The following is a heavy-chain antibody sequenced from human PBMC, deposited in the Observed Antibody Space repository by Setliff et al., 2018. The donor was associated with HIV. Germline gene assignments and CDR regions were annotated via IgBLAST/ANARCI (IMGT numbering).Heavy chain of an antibody. CDR1: GGTFSSYA. CDR2: IIPIFGTA. D-gene: IGHD3-22*01. J-gene: IGHJ6*03. CDR3: ARIRSWYDSSGYSDYYYYMDV. Sequence: GASVKVSCKASGGTFSSYAISWVRQAPGQGLEWMGGIIPIFGTANYAQKFQGRVTITTDESTSTAYMELSSLRSEDTAVYYCARIRSWYDSSGYSDYYYYMDVWGKGTTVTSP. V-gene: IGHV1-69*05.